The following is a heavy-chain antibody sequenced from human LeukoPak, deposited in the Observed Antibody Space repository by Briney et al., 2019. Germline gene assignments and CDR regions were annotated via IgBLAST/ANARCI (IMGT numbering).Heavy chain of an antibody. CDR1: GFTFSSYS. Sequence: GGSLRLSCAASGFTFSSYSMNWVRQAPGKGLEWVSSISSSSSYVYYADSVKGRFTISRDNAKNSLYLQMNSLRAEDTAVYYCARVPRGYLDYWGQGTLVTVSS. J-gene: IGHJ4*02. CDR3: ARVPRGYLDY. D-gene: IGHD3-22*01. CDR2: ISSSSSYV. V-gene: IGHV3-21*01.